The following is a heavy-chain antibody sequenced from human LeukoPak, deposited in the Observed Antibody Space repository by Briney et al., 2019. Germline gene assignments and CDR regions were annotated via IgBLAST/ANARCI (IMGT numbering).Heavy chain of an antibody. CDR2: MNPNSGNT. J-gene: IGHJ4*02. Sequence: ASVKVSCKASGYTFTSYDINWVRQATGQGLEWMGWMNPNSGNTGYAQKFQGRVTITRNTSISTAYMELRSLRSEDTAVYYCARALSPDYDFLSGYFSGARLRGAMIDYWGQGTLVTVSS. V-gene: IGHV1-8*03. CDR1: GYTFTSYD. CDR3: ARALSPDYDFLSGYFSGARLRGAMIDY. D-gene: IGHD3-3*01.